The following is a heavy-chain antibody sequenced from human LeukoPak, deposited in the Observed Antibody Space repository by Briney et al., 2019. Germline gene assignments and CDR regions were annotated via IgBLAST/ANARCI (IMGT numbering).Heavy chain of an antibody. CDR2: INPNSGNT. CDR1: GYTFTGYY. V-gene: IGHV1-8*03. Sequence: ASVKVSCKASGYTFTGYYMHWVRQAPGQGLEWMGWINPNSGNTGYAQKFQGRVSLTRDTSISTAYMELSSLRSEDTAVYYCAKNIALTGEFDSWGQGTLVTVSS. CDR3: AKNIALTGEFDS. J-gene: IGHJ4*02. D-gene: IGHD7-27*01.